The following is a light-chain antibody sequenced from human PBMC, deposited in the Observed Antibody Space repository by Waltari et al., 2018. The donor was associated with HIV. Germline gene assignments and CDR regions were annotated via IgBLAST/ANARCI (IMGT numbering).Light chain of an antibody. J-gene: IGKJ3*01. V-gene: IGKV1-8*01. CDR3: QQYYTHPLT. Sequence: AIRMTQSPSSFSASTGDTVTITCRARQFISSYLAWYQQKPGKAPKVLIYAASTLHTGVSSRFSGSGSGTDFTLTISSLQSEDFASYYCQQYYTHPLTFGPGTTVDIK. CDR2: AAS. CDR1: QFISSY.